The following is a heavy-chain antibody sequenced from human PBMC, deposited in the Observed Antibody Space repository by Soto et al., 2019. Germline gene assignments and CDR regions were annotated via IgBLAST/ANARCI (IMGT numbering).Heavy chain of an antibody. J-gene: IGHJ4*02. D-gene: IGHD3-16*02. CDR2: ISGSGGST. V-gene: IGHV3-23*01. CDR3: ANTGLYYDYVWGSYRYTTGRDDPFDY. Sequence: EVQLLESGGGLVQPGGSLRLSCAASGFTFSSYAMSWVRQAPGKGLEWVSAISGSGGSTYYADSVKGRFTISRDNSKNTLDLQMNSLRAEDTAVYYCANTGLYYDYVWGSYRYTTGRDDPFDYWGQGTLVTVSS. CDR1: GFTFSSYA.